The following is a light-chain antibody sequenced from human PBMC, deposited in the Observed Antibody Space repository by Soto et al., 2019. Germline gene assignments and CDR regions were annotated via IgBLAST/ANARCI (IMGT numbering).Light chain of an antibody. CDR3: FSYAGSSTPDV. J-gene: IGLJ1*01. CDR2: EIS. V-gene: IGLV2-23*02. CDR1: SSDVGSYNL. Sequence: QSALTQPASVSGSPGQSITISCTGTSSDVGSYNLVSWYQQHPGKAPKLMIYEISKRPLWVSNRFSGCKSGNTASLTISRLEAEDEPDYYCFSYAGSSTPDVFGTGTKLTVL.